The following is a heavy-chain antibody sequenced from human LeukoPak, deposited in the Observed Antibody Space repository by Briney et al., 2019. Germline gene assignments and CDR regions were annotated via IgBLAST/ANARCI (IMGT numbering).Heavy chain of an antibody. CDR3: ASAPRDAFDI. CDR2: ISSSSSYI. V-gene: IGHV3-11*06. CDR1: GFTFSDYY. Sequence: KPGRSLRLSCAASGFTFSDYYMSWIRQAPGKGLEWVSSISSSSSYIYYADSVKGRFTISRDNAKNSLYLQMNSLRAEDTAVYYCASAPRDAFDIWGQGTMVTVSS. J-gene: IGHJ3*02.